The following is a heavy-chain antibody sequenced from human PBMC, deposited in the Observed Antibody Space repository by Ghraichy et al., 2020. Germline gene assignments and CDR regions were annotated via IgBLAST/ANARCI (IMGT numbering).Heavy chain of an antibody. V-gene: IGHV3-48*02. CDR2: ISSSGSTI. D-gene: IGHD5-12*01. J-gene: IGHJ6*02. CDR1: GFSLSRYD. CDR3: ARDKEDNQVLRSPGV. Sequence: GESLNISCEGSGFSLSRYDMNWVRQTPGKGLEWLSYISSSGSTIRYADSVKGRFTTSRDNAKNSLYLQMNSLRDEDTAIYYCARDKEDNQVLRSPGVWGQGTTVTVSS.